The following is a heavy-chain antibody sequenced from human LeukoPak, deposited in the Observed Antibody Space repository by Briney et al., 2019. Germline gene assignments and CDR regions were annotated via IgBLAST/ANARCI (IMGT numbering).Heavy chain of an antibody. V-gene: IGHV5-10-1*01. CDR1: AYSFTNYW. Sequence: GESLKISCKGSAYSFTNYWISWVRQMPGKGLEWMGRIDPSDSHINYSPSFQGHVTISVDKSISTAYLQWSSLRASDTAMYYCARQGRGSYRRDFDYWGQGTLVTVSS. D-gene: IGHD1-26*01. CDR2: IDPSDSHI. CDR3: ARQGRGSYRRDFDY. J-gene: IGHJ4*02.